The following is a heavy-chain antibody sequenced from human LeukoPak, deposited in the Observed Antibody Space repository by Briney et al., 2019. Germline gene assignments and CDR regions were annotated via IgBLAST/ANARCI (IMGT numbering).Heavy chain of an antibody. CDR2: IWYDGSNK. V-gene: IGHV3-33*06. Sequence: GGSLRLSRAASGFTFSSYGMHWVRQAPGKGLEWVAVIWYDGSNKYYADSVKGRFTISRDNSKNTLYLQMNSLRAEDTAVYYCAKDSVAGYADYWGQGTLVTVSS. CDR1: GFTFSSYG. CDR3: AKDSVAGYADY. J-gene: IGHJ4*02. D-gene: IGHD6-19*01.